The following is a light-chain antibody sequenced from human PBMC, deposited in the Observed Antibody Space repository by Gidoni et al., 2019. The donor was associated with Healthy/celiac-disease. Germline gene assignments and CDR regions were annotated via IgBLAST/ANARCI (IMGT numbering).Light chain of an antibody. CDR1: HSLLHSNGCNY. J-gene: IGKJ3*01. CDR3: MQALRTPFT. V-gene: IGKV2-28*01. CDR2: LGS. Sequence: DIVMPQTPLSLLVTPGAAAPSSSRSSHSLLHSNGCNYLDWYLQKPGQSPQLLIYLGSSRASGVPARFSGSGSGTDFTLNISRVEAEDVGVYYCMQALRTPFTFGPXTKVDIK.